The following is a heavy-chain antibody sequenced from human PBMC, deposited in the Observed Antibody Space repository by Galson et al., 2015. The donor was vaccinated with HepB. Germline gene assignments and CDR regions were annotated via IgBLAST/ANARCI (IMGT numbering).Heavy chain of an antibody. J-gene: IGHJ4*02. CDR3: ARVTIYGEYTVDS. CDR1: GDSINYYY. Sequence: LSLTCTVSGDSINYYYWSWIRQPPGKGLEWIGYIYYTGGTKCNPSLNSRVTMSVDTSKYQFSLKLRSVIDADAAIYFCARVTIYGEYTVDSWGRGTLVTVS. D-gene: IGHD4-17*01. V-gene: IGHV4-59*01. CDR2: IYYTGGT.